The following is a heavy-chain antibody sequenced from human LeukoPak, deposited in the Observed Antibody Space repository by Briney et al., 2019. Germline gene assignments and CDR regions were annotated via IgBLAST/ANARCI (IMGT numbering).Heavy chain of an antibody. V-gene: IGHV4-4*02. J-gene: IGHJ4*02. Sequence: SSETLSLTCGVSGGSISFTNWWTWVRQPPGKGLEWIGEVHFDGRTNYNPSLQSRLTMSVDFSENHISLKLTSVTAADTAVYYCAREGGPYRPLDYSGQGTLVTVSS. CDR1: GGSISFTNW. CDR2: VHFDGRT. CDR3: AREGGPYRPLDY.